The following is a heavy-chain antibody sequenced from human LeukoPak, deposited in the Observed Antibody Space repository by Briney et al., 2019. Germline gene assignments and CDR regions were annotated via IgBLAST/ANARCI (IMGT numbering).Heavy chain of an antibody. D-gene: IGHD2-2*01. Sequence: GGSLRLSCAASGFSVSINFMGWVRQAPGKGLEWVSVISSGGTTYYADSVKGRFTISRDNSKSTLYLQMNSLRAEDTAVYYCAKDRHAPGRYCSSTTCFPFDSWGQGTLVTVSS. CDR1: GFSVSINF. CDR2: ISSGGTT. J-gene: IGHJ5*01. V-gene: IGHV3-53*01. CDR3: AKDRHAPGRYCSSTTCFPFDS.